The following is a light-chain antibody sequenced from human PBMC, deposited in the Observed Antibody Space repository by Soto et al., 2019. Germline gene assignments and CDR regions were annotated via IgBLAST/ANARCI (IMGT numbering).Light chain of an antibody. CDR2: MND. Sequence: QPVLTQPPSASGNPGQRLTISCSGSTSNILRNYVYWYRQLPCTAPRLLISMNDQRPSGVPDRFSGSKSGTSASLAISGLRSEDEADYYCASWDDSLSGYVFGTGTKLTVL. CDR3: ASWDDSLSGYV. V-gene: IGLV1-47*01. CDR1: TSNILRNY. J-gene: IGLJ1*01.